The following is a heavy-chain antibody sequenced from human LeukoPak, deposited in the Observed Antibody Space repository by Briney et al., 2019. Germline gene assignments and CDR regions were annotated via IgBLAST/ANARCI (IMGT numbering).Heavy chain of an antibody. CDR1: GYTFTGYY. D-gene: IGHD3-22*01. Sequence: ASVKVSCKASGYTFTGYYMHWVRQAPGQGLEWMGWINPNRGGTNYAQKFQGRVTMTRDTSISTAYMELSRLRSDDTAVYYCASEDSSGYYNSFDYWGQGTLVTVSS. J-gene: IGHJ4*02. CDR3: ASEDSSGYYNSFDY. V-gene: IGHV1-2*02. CDR2: INPNRGGT.